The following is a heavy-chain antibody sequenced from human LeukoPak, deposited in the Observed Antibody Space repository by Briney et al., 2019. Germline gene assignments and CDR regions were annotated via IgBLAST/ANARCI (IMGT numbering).Heavy chain of an antibody. D-gene: IGHD3-9*01. Sequence: ASVKVTCKASGYTFTGYYMHWVRQAPGQGLEWMGWINPNSGGTNYAQKFQGRVTMTRDTSISTAYMELSRLRSDDTAVYYCARSEGGLRYFDWLLVPPPGDYWGQGTLVTVSS. J-gene: IGHJ4*02. CDR1: GYTFTGYY. CDR3: ARSEGGLRYFDWLLVPPPGDY. V-gene: IGHV1-2*02. CDR2: INPNSGGT.